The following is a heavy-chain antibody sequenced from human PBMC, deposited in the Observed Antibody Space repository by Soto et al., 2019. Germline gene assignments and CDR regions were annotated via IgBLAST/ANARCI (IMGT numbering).Heavy chain of an antibody. CDR3: ALQLLGLHDAFDI. D-gene: IGHD3-16*01. Sequence: GGSLRLSCVASGFKLTNYWMSWVRQAPGKGLEWVAGIKQYGSETYYVDSVRGRFSISRDNAKNSLFLQMSSLRAEDTAVYFCALQLLGLHDAFDIWGQGTMVTVSS. CDR2: IKQYGSET. V-gene: IGHV3-7*01. CDR1: GFKLTNYW. J-gene: IGHJ3*02.